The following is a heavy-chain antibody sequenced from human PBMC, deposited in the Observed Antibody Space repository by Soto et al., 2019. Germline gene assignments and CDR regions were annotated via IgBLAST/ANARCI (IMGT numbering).Heavy chain of an antibody. V-gene: IGHV3-21*02. CDR2: IASRSDYI. CDR1: GFTFSSYS. D-gene: IGHD2-2*01. J-gene: IGHJ3*01. Sequence: EVQLVESGGGLVKPGGSLRLSCAASGFTFSSYSMNWIRQGPGKGLEWVSSIASRSDYIFYADSVRGRFTISRDNAKNSLYRQRASLRAEDSAVYYCANSAPAHRFDFWGQGTMVTVSS. CDR3: ANSAPAHRFDF.